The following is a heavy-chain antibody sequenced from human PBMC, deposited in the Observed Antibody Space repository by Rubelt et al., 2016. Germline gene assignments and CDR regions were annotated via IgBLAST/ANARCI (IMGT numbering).Heavy chain of an antibody. D-gene: IGHD4-11*01. Sequence: QVQLQQWGAGLLKPSETLSLTCAVYGGSFSGYYWSWIRQPPGKGLEWIGEINHSGSTNYNPSLKSRVTISVDTSKNQFSLKLSSVTAADTAVYYWARTRSNPYYYYGMDVWGQGTTVTVSS. V-gene: IGHV4-34*01. CDR3: ARTRSNPYYYYGMDV. CDR2: INHSGST. CDR1: GGSFSGYY. J-gene: IGHJ6*02.